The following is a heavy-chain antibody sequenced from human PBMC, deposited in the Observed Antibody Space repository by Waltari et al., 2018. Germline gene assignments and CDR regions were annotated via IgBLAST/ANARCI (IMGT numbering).Heavy chain of an antibody. V-gene: IGHV4-4*02. CDR1: GGSISSSNW. J-gene: IGHJ4*02. D-gene: IGHD6-19*01. CDR3: ARDRGSGWYGEGYFDY. CDR2: IYHSGST. Sequence: QVQLQESGPGLVKPSGTLSLTCAVSGGSISSSNWWSWVRQPPGKGLEWIGEIYHSGSTNYNPSLKSRGTISVDKSKNQFSRKLSSVTAADTAVYYCARDRGSGWYGEGYFDYWGQGTLVTVSS.